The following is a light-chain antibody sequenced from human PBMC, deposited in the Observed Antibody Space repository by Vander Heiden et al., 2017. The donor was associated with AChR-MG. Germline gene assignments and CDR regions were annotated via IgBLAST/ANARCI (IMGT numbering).Light chain of an antibody. CDR1: SSEVGGDNY. CDR3: SLYTSSKV. Sequence: QFPLTPPASVAGSPGQSITSSCTGTSSEVGGDNYVSWYQQHPGKARKLMIYEVSKRPSGVSNRCSGSKSGSTASLTISGLQAEDEADYYCSLYTSSKVFGTGTKVTVL. CDR2: EVS. J-gene: IGLJ1*01. V-gene: IGLV2-14*01.